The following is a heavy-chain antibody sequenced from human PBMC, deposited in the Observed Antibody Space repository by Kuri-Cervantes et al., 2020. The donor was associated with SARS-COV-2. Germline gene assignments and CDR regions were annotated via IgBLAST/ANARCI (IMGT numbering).Heavy chain of an antibody. D-gene: IGHD3-3*01. CDR3: ARQMMSSITIFGVVITRNWFDP. V-gene: IGHV4-39*01. CDR2: IYYSGST. J-gene: IGHJ5*02. CDR1: IGAISSSSYY. Sequence: SETLSLTCTVPIGAISSSSYYWGWIRQPPGKGLEWIGSIYYSGSTYYNPSLKSRVTISVDTSKNQFSLKLSSVTAADTAVYYCARQMMSSITIFGVVITRNWFDPWGQGTLVTVSS.